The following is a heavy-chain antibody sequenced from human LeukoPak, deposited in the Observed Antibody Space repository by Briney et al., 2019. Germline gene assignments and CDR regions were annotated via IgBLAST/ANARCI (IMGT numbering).Heavy chain of an antibody. CDR3: AKDPGVVPAHYFDY. J-gene: IGHJ4*02. CDR1: GFTFSSYA. D-gene: IGHD2-2*01. CDR2: TGSTGVST. V-gene: IGHV3-23*01. Sequence: GVSLRLSCAASGFTFSSYAMNWVRQDPGKGLEWVSGTGSTGVSTFYADSVKGRFTVSRDNSKNTLSLQMNSLRAEDTAVYYCAKDPGVVPAHYFDYWGQGTLVTVSS.